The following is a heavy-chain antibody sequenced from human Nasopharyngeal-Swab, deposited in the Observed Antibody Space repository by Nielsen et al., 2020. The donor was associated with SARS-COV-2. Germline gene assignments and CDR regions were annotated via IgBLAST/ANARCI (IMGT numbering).Heavy chain of an antibody. CDR1: GGSISGYY. CDR3: ARGSGSYYYAMDV. V-gene: IGHV4-59*01. J-gene: IGHJ6*02. D-gene: IGHD6-19*01. CDR2: IYYSGST. Sequence: SETLSLTCTVSGGSISGYYWSWIRQPPGKGLEWIGHIYYSGSTNYNPSLKSRVTISVDTSKTQFSLNLNSVTAADTAVYYCARGSGSYYYAMDVWGQGTTVTVSS.